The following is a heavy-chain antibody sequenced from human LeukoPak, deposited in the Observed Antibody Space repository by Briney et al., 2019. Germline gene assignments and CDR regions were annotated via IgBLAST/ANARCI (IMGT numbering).Heavy chain of an antibody. CDR2: IYPGDSDT. Sequence: GESLKISCKGSGYSFTSYWIGWVRQMPGKGLEWMGIIYPGDSDTRYSPSFQGQVTISADRSISTAYLQWSSLKASDTAMYYCARRGYCNIGSRPRGWFDPWGQGTLVTVSS. CDR1: GYSFTSYW. CDR3: ARRGYCNIGSRPRGWFDP. J-gene: IGHJ5*02. V-gene: IGHV5-51*01. D-gene: IGHD2-15*01.